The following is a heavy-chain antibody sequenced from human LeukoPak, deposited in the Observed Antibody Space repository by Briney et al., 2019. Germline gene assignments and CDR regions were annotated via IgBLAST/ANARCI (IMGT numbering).Heavy chain of an antibody. V-gene: IGHV1-8*01. CDR1: GYTFTSYD. J-gene: IGHJ4*02. CDR2: MNPNSGNT. D-gene: IGHD1-26*01. Sequence: GASVKVTCKASGYTFTSYDINWVRQATGQGLEWMGWMNPNSGNTGYAQKFQGRVTMTRNTSISTAYMELSSLRSEDTAVYYCASLSGSYYGGIDYWGQGTLVTVSS. CDR3: ASLSGSYYGGIDY.